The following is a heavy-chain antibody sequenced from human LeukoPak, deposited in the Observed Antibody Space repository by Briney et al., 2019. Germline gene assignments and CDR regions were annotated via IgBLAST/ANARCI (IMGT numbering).Heavy chain of an antibody. CDR2: ISAYNGNT. D-gene: IGHD3-3*01. CDR1: GYTFTSYD. J-gene: IGHJ3*02. V-gene: IGHV1-18*01. CDR3: ARNYDFWSGYSRDDAFDI. Sequence: ASVKVSCKASGYTFTSYDINWVRQATGQGLEWMGWISAYNGNTNYAQKLQGRVTMTTDTSTSTAYMELRSLRSDDTAVYYCARNYDFWSGYSRDDAFDIWGQGTMVTISS.